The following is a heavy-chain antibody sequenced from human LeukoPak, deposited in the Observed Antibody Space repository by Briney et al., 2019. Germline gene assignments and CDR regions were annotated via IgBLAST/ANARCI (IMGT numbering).Heavy chain of an antibody. CDR1: GFTFSSYA. CDR2: ISGSGGST. CDR3: ARGLLWFGEFRGFDY. Sequence: GGSLRLSCAASGFTFSSYAMSWVRQAPGKGLEWVSAISGSGGSTYYADSVKGRFTISRDNSKNTLYLQMNSLRAEDTAAYYCARGLLWFGEFRGFDYWGQGTLVTVSS. D-gene: IGHD3-10*01. V-gene: IGHV3-23*01. J-gene: IGHJ4*02.